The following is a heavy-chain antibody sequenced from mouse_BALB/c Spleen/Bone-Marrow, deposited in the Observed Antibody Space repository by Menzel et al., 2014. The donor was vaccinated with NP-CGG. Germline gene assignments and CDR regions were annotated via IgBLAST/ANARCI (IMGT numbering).Heavy chain of an antibody. D-gene: IGHD1-1*01. V-gene: IGHV1-69*01. CDR3: ARERDYGSSPIDS. Sequence: VQLQQSGAELVMPGASVKMSCKASGYTFTDYWMHWVKQRPGQGLEWIGAIDTSDSYTSYNQKFQGKATLTADESSSTAYMQLSSLTSEDSAVYSRARERDYGSSPIDSGGQGISLPVSS. J-gene: IGHJ2*02. CDR1: GYTFTDYW. CDR2: IDTSDSYT.